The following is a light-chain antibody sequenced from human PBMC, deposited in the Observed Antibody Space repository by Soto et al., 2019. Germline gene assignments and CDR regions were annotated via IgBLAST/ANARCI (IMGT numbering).Light chain of an antibody. CDR3: PQYDSSPWT. V-gene: IGKV3-20*01. J-gene: IGKJ1*01. Sequence: ETVLTQSPGTLSLSPGERVTLSCRASQDIRSNYLAWYRQTPGQAPRLLIYGASKRASGIADRFSGSGSGTDFTLIISRLEPEDFALYYCPQYDSSPWTFGQGTKVEIK. CDR1: QDIRSNY. CDR2: GAS.